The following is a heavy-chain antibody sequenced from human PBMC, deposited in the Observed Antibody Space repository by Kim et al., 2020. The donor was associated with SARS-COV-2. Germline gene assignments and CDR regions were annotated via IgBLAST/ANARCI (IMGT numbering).Heavy chain of an antibody. D-gene: IGHD7-27*01. Sequence: GGSLRLSCAASGFTFSSYGMHWVRQAPGKGLEWVAVISYDGSNKYYADSVKGRFTISRDNSKNTLYLQMNSLRAEDTAVYYCAKDRLTGALFYFDYWGQGTLVTVSS. CDR2: ISYDGSNK. J-gene: IGHJ4*02. CDR3: AKDRLTGALFYFDY. CDR1: GFTFSSYG. V-gene: IGHV3-30*18.